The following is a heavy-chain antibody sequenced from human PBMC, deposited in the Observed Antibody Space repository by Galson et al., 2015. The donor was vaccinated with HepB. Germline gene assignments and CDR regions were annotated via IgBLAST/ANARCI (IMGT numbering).Heavy chain of an antibody. D-gene: IGHD3-22*01. J-gene: IGHJ3*01. CDR3: AIDDSYYYIRRAYHYAPLNL. CDR2: ISYDGSNT. CDR1: GFTLTNYA. Sequence: LRLSCAASGFTLTNYAIHWVRQAPGKGLEWVAVISYDGSNTYYAASVKGRFTVSRDNSKNTLFLQMNSLRAEDTAFYYCAIDDSYYYIRRAYHYAPLNLWGQGTMVTVSS. V-gene: IGHV3-30-3*01.